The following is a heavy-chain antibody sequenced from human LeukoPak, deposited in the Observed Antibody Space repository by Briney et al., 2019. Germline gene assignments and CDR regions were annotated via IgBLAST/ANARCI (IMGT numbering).Heavy chain of an antibody. CDR2: IYYSGRT. J-gene: IGHJ6*03. Sequence: PSETLSLTCTVSGGSISSSSYYWGWIRQPPGKGLEWIGSIYYSGRTYYNPSLKSRVTISVDTSKNQFSLKLSSVTAADTAVYYCARAPHYGDYYYYYMDVWGKGTTVTVSS. CDR3: ARAPHYGDYYYYYMDV. CDR1: GGSISSSSYY. V-gene: IGHV4-39*07. D-gene: IGHD4-17*01.